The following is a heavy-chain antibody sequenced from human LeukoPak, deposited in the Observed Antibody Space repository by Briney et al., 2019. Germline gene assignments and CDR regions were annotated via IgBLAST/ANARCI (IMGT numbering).Heavy chain of an antibody. D-gene: IGHD2-15*01. CDR3: AKNGDRGAFCSGGTCYPYYYCYMDV. CDR1: GFTFSTYG. Sequence: GGSLRLSCAASGFTFSTYGMSWVRQAPGKGLEWVSAVSPTGGTTYYADSVKGRFTISRDNSKNTLFLQINSLRAEDTAVYYCAKNGDRGAFCSGGTCYPYYYCYMDVWGKGTTVTISS. J-gene: IGHJ6*03. CDR2: VSPTGGTT. V-gene: IGHV3-23*01.